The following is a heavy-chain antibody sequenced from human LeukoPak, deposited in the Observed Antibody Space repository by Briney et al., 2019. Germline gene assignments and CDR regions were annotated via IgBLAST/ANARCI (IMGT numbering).Heavy chain of an antibody. Sequence: TSETLSLTCTVSGGSISTYYWSWIRQPPGKGLEWIGYIYYSGNSNYNPSLKSRVTISVDTSKNQSSLKLSSVTAADTAVYYCAGLGASGNGYLSWFDPWGQGTLVTVSS. CDR3: AGLGASGNGYLSWFDP. CDR2: IYYSGNS. J-gene: IGHJ5*02. V-gene: IGHV4-59*01. CDR1: GGSISTYY. D-gene: IGHD3-22*01.